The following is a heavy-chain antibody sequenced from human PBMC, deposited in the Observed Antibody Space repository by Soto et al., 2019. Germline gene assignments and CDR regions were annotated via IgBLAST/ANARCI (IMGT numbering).Heavy chain of an antibody. V-gene: IGHV4-59*08. CDR3: ASHSNKAGTFNYYYGMDA. Sequence: QVQLQESGPGLVKPSETLSLTCTLSGGSISPYYWSWIRQPPGKGLEWIGNIYYRGDTNYNPSLKSRVTISVDTSKKQFSHQLRSVTAAETAVYYCASHSNKAGTFNYYYGMDAWGQGTMVTVSS. CDR2: IYYRGDT. J-gene: IGHJ6*02. D-gene: IGHD6-19*01. CDR1: GGSISPYY.